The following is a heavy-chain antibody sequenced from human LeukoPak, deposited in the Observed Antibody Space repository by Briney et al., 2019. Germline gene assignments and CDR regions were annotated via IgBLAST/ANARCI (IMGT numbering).Heavy chain of an antibody. J-gene: IGHJ6*02. CDR3: AKGLNWNYDYDMDV. CDR1: GFTFSSYS. D-gene: IGHD3/OR15-3a*01. V-gene: IGHV3-23*01. CDR2: ISGSGGST. Sequence: PGGSLRLSCAASGFTFSSYSVSWVRQAPGKGLEWVSVISGSGGSTYHADSVKGRFTISRDNSKNTLYLQMNSLRAEDTAVYYCAKGLNWNYDYDMDVWGQGTTVTVSS.